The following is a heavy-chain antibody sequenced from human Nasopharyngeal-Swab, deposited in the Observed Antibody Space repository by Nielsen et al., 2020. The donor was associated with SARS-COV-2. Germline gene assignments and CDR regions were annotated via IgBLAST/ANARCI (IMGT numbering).Heavy chain of an antibody. Sequence: VRQMPGKGLEWMGIIYPGDSDTRYSPSFQGQVTISAGKSISTAYLQWSSLKASDTAMYYCARAWFGELSRWFDPWGQGTLVTVSS. CDR3: ARAWFGELSRWFDP. CDR2: IYPGDSDT. D-gene: IGHD3-10*01. J-gene: IGHJ5*02. V-gene: IGHV5-51*01.